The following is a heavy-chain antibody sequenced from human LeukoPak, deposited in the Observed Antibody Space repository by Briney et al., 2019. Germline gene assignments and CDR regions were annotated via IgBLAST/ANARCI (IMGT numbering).Heavy chain of an antibody. V-gene: IGHV3-30*02. CDR3: VKDRESSSWYYYYGMDV. D-gene: IGHD6-13*01. CDR2: IRYDGSDK. J-gene: IGHJ6*02. CDR1: GFTFSDYG. Sequence: GGSLRLSCTASGFTFSDYGMHWIRQAPGKGLEWVAFIRYDGSDKYYSDSVEGRFTISRDNSRNTLSLQMNSLRAEDTAVYYCVKDRESSSWYYYYGMDVWGQGTTVTVSS.